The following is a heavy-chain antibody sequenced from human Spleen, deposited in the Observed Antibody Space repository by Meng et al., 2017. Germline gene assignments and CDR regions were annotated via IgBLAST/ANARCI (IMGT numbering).Heavy chain of an antibody. V-gene: IGHV4-34*01. D-gene: IGHD4-11*01. J-gene: IGHJ4*02. Sequence: SETLSLTCVVSGGSFSDYYWSWIRQPPGKGLEWSGEINHSGSTNYNPALESSATISVDTSQNNLSLKLSSVTAADAAVYYCARGPTTMSHDFDYWGQGTLVTVSS. CDR3: ARGPTTMSHDFDY. CDR1: GGSFSDYY. CDR2: INHSGST.